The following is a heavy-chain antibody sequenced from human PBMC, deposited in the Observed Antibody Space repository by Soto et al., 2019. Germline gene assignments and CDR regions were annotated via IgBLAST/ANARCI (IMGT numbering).Heavy chain of an antibody. D-gene: IGHD3-3*01. Sequence: EAQLVESGGGLVQPGRSLRLSCAGSGFIFDDFAIHWVRQAQGKGLEWVSGISWNSDSIGYADSVKGRFTISRDNAKNALHLQMNSLRVEDTALYYCTKVGGLYDFWSGPLHFDLWGQGTLVTVSS. CDR2: ISWNSDSI. CDR3: TKVGGLYDFWSGPLHFDL. J-gene: IGHJ4*02. CDR1: GFIFDDFA. V-gene: IGHV3-9*01.